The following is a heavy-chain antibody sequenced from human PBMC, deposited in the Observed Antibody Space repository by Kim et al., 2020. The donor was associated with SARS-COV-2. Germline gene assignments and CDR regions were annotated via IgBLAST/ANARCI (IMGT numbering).Heavy chain of an antibody. D-gene: IGHD3-22*01. J-gene: IGHJ4*02. V-gene: IGHV4-34*01. CDR3: ARGRRRVVITGCLDY. CDR1: GGSFSGYY. CDR2: INHSGST. Sequence: SETLSLTCAVYGGSFSGYYWSWIRKPQGKGLEWIGEINHSGSTNYNPSLKSRVTISVDTSKNQFSLKLSSVTAADTAVYYCARGRRRVVITGCLDYWGQGTLVTVSS.